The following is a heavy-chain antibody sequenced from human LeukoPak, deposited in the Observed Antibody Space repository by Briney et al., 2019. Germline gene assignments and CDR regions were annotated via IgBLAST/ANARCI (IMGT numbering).Heavy chain of an antibody. CDR1: GGTFGSYA. CDR3: ARGRGRYYYYYMDV. Sequence: ASVKVSCKASGGTFGSYAISWVRQAPGQGLEWMGGIIPIFGTANYAQKFQGRVTITTDESTSTAYMELSSLRSEDTAVYYCARGRGRYYYYYMDVWGKGTTVTVSS. CDR2: IIPIFGTA. J-gene: IGHJ6*03. V-gene: IGHV1-69*05.